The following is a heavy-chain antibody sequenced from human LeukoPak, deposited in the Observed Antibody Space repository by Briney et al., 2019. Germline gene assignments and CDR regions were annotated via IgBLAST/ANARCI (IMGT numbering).Heavy chain of an antibody. CDR2: IYHSGST. CDR3: ARDRWGTTTRTYYDFWSGYYSPLDYYYYMDV. J-gene: IGHJ6*03. V-gene: IGHV4-38-2*02. Sequence: SETLSLTCAVSGYSISSGYYWGWIRQPPGKGLEWIGSIYHSGSTYYNPSLKSRVTISVDTSKNQFSLKLSSVTAADTAVYYCARDRWGTTTRTYYDFWSGYYSPLDYYYYMDVWGKGTTVTVSS. CDR1: GYSISSGYY. D-gene: IGHD3-3*01.